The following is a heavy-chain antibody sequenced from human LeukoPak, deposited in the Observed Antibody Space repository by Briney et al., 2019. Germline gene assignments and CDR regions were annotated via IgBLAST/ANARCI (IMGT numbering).Heavy chain of an antibody. Sequence: GGSLRLSCAASGFTFSSYGMSWVRQAPGKGLEWVSVIYSGGSTYYADSVKGRFTISRDNSKNTLYPQMNSLRAEDTAVYYCARRGFIAAAGTPPYYYMDVWGKGTTVTVSS. CDR3: ARRGFIAAAGTPPYYYMDV. V-gene: IGHV3-53*01. CDR2: IYSGGST. J-gene: IGHJ6*03. CDR1: GFTFSSYG. D-gene: IGHD6-13*01.